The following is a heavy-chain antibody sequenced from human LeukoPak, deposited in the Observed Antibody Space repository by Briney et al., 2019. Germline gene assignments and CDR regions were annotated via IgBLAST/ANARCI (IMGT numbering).Heavy chain of an antibody. CDR1: GYTFTDYY. D-gene: IGHD2-15*01. V-gene: IGHV1-69-2*01. CDR3: ATSGSFWDIVVVVAATHTHAFDI. CDR2: VDPEDGET. J-gene: IGHJ3*02. Sequence: ASVKVSCKVSGYTFTDYYMHWVQQAPGKGLEWMGLVDPEDGETIYAEKFQGRVTITADTSTDTAYMELSSLRSEDTAVYHCATSGSFWDIVVVVAATHTHAFDIWGQGTMVTVSS.